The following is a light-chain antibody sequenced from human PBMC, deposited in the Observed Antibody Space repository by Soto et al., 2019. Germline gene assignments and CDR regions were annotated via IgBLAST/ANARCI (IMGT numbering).Light chain of an antibody. Sequence: DIQMTQSPSTLSASVGDRVTITCRASQSISSWLAWYQQKPGKAPKLLIYKATNLESGVPSRFSDSGSGTEFTLTISSLQPDDFATYYCQQYNSYLWTFGQGTKV. CDR3: QQYNSYLWT. CDR2: KAT. J-gene: IGKJ1*01. V-gene: IGKV1-5*03. CDR1: QSISSW.